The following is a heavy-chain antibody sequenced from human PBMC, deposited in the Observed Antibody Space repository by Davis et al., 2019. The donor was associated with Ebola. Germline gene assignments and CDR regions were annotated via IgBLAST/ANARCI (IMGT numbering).Heavy chain of an antibody. CDR1: GFTFSSYW. J-gene: IGHJ4*02. V-gene: IGHV3-74*01. D-gene: IGHD1-7*01. CDR3: AKGIIGTSGGDY. CDR2: INSDGSST. Sequence: GESLKISCAASGFTFSSYWMHWVRQAPGKGLVWVSRINSDGSSTSYADSVKGRFTISRDNAKNSLDLQMNSLRAEDTALYYCAKGIIGTSGGDYWGQGTLVTVSS.